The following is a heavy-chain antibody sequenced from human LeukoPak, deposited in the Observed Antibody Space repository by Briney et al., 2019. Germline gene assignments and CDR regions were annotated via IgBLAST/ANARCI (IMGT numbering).Heavy chain of an antibody. Sequence: GASVKVSCKTSGYTFTNYAMHWVRQAPGQGLEWMGWINAGNGNTKYSQKFQGRVTITRDTSASTAYMELSSLRSEDTAVYYCARDSLRYFDWLLRGAGFDPWGQGTLVTVSS. J-gene: IGHJ5*02. V-gene: IGHV1-3*01. CDR1: GYTFTNYA. CDR2: INAGNGNT. D-gene: IGHD3-9*01. CDR3: ARDSLRYFDWLLRGAGFDP.